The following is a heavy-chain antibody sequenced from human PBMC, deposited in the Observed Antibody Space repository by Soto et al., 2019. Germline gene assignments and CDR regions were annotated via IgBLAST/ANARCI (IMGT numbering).Heavy chain of an antibody. Sequence: QVQLVESGGGVVQPGRSLRLSCAASGFTFSSYGMHWVRQAPGKGLEWGAVISYDGSNKYYADSVKGRFTISRDNSKNTLYLQMNSLRAEYTAVYYCAKGEVPAAIIPVFRGYYYSYYAMDVWGQGTTVTVSS. V-gene: IGHV3-30*18. J-gene: IGHJ6*02. CDR1: GFTFSSYG. D-gene: IGHD2-2*01. CDR2: ISYDGSNK. CDR3: AKGEVPAAIIPVFRGYYYSYYAMDV.